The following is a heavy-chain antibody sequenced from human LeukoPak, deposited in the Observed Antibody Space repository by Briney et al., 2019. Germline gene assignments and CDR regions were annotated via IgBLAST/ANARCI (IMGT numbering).Heavy chain of an antibody. CDR2: ISAYNGNT. J-gene: IGHJ4*02. CDR1: GYTFTGYY. Sequence: ASVKVSCKASGYTFTGYYIHWVRQAPGQGLEWMGWISAYNGNTNYAQKLQGRVTMTTDTSTSTAYMELRSLRSDDTAVYYCARGVSNYLGTSGYSDYWGQGTLVTVSS. D-gene: IGHD3-22*01. CDR3: ARGVSNYLGTSGYSDY. V-gene: IGHV1-18*04.